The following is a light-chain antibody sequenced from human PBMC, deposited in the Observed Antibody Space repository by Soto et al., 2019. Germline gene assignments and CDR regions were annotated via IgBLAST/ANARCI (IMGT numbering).Light chain of an antibody. J-gene: IGKJ2*01. V-gene: IGKV3-20*01. Sequence: EIVLTQSPGTLSLSPGERATLSCSASQSVRRSYLAWYQHKPGQAPRLLIYGASIRDTGIPDRFSGSGSGTYFNLTSSRLEPEDFSVYYCQQYGSSPYTFGQGTKLET. CDR1: QSVRRSY. CDR2: GAS. CDR3: QQYGSSPYT.